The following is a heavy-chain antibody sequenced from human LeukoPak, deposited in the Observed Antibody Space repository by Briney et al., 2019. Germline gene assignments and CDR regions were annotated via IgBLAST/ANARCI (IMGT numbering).Heavy chain of an antibody. Sequence: KSSETLSLTCTVSGGSFSPDDWSWIRQPAGQGLEWIGRIYTSGSSNYNPSLKSRATMSVDTSKNQISLKLTSVTAADTAVYYCARDRFSGSFSGFDYWGQGALVTVSS. CDR3: ARDRFSGSFSGFDY. J-gene: IGHJ4*02. CDR2: IYTSGSS. D-gene: IGHD1-26*01. CDR1: GGSFSPDD. V-gene: IGHV4-4*07.